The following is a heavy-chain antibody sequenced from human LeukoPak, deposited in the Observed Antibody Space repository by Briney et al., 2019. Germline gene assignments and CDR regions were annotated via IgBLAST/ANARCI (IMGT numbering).Heavy chain of an antibody. D-gene: IGHD2-2*01. CDR3: ARTRGDCSSTSCHFDY. V-gene: IGHV4-59*01. J-gene: IGHJ4*02. CDR2: ISYSGST. CDR1: GGAISSYF. Sequence: SETLSLTCTVSGGAISSYFWSWIRQPPGKGLEWIGYISYSGSTYYNPSLKSRVTISVDTSKNQFSLKLSSVTAADTALYYCARTRGDCSSTSCHFDYWGQGTLVTVSS.